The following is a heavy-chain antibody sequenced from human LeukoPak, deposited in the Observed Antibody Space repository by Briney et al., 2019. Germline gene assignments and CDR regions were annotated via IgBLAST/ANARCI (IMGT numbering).Heavy chain of an antibody. Sequence: GGSLTLSCAASGFSFNTYAMGWVRRAPGKGLEGVSGICNRGSDTFYADSGKGRFTVSRDNSKNTVFLQMNSLRAEDTAVYYCTKASCGGSCYYAVDFWGQGTLVTVSS. V-gene: IGHV3-23*01. CDR3: TKASCGGSCYYAVDF. J-gene: IGHJ4*02. CDR2: ICNRGSDT. CDR1: GFSFNTYA. D-gene: IGHD2-15*01.